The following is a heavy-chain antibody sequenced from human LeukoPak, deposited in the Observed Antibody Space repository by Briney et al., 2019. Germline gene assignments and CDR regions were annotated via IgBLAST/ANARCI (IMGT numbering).Heavy chain of an antibody. Sequence: TSSETLSLTCTVSGGSVNNDFWTWIRQPAGKGLEWIGRIFSSGTTNYNPSLKSRASMSVDTSKNQFSLKLNSVTAADTAVYYCARNFRGGSTYLDYWGQGIPVTVSS. J-gene: IGHJ4*02. CDR2: IFSSGTT. D-gene: IGHD2/OR15-2a*01. CDR3: ARNFRGGSTYLDY. V-gene: IGHV4-4*07. CDR1: GGSVNNDF.